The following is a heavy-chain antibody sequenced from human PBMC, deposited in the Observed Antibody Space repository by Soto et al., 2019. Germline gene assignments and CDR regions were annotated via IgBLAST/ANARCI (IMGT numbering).Heavy chain of an antibody. D-gene: IGHD4-17*01. CDR3: ERHPLYGGYTTCLDA. J-gene: IGHJ5*02. Sequence: SDTLSLTCTVSGDSIGSSNYYFGWIRHPPGKCPEWIGSIYYIGTTYYNPSLTIRVTMFVHTSNNHFSLNPTSLTAAYTAVYFCERHPLYGGYTTCLDAWGQGILVS. V-gene: IGHV4-39*01. CDR2: IYYIGTT. CDR1: GDSIGSSNYY.